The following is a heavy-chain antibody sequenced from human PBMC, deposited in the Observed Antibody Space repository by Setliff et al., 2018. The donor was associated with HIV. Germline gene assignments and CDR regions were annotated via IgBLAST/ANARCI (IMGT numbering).Heavy chain of an antibody. V-gene: IGHV4-39*07. CDR1: GGSISTSNYY. CDR3: ARQGNIVVVTSFDY. Sequence: PSETLSLTCTVSGGSISTSNYYWGWVRQPPGKGLEWVGNVDYTGSTYYNPSLKSRVTISVDTSKNQFSLRQNSVTAADTAVYYCARQGNIVVVTSFDYWGQGTLVTVSS. CDR2: VDYTGST. D-gene: IGHD2-21*02. J-gene: IGHJ4*02.